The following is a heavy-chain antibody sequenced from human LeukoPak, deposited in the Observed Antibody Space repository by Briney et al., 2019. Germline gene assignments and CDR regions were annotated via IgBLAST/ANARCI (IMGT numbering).Heavy chain of an antibody. CDR3: ARDLTVGPTTAYFDD. V-gene: IGHV3-21*04. D-gene: IGHD1-26*01. CDR2: ISSSSSYK. Sequence: GGSLRLSCAASGFTFSSYSMNWVRQAPGKGLEWVSSISSSSSYKYYAESVKGRFTISRDNAKNSLYMQMNSLRAEDTAVYYCARDLTVGPTTAYFDDWGQGTLVTVSS. J-gene: IGHJ4*02. CDR1: GFTFSSYS.